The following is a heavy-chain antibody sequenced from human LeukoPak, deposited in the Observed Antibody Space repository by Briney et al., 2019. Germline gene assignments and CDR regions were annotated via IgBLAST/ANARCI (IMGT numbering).Heavy chain of an antibody. CDR1: GFTFSSYA. CDR2: ISYDGSNK. D-gene: IGHD3-3*01. V-gene: IGHV3-30*01. Sequence: TGRSLRLSCAASGFTFSSYAMHWVRQAPGKGLGWGAVISYDGSNKYYADSVKGRFTISRDNSKNTLYLQMNSLRAEDTAVYYCARDHGGSDFWSGQGIMDYWGQGTLVTVSS. CDR3: ARDHGGSDFWSGQGIMDY. J-gene: IGHJ4*02.